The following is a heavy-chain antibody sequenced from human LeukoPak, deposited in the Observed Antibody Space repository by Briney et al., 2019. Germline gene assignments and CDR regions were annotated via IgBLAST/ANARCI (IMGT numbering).Heavy chain of an antibody. V-gene: IGHV3-30*03. D-gene: IGHD1-1*01. J-gene: IGHJ4*02. CDR1: EFTFSSYG. CDR2: ISYDGSNK. Sequence: GGSLRLSCAASEFTFSSYGMHWVRQAPGTGLEWVAVISYDGSNKYYADSVKGRFTISRDNSKNTLYLQMNSLRAEDTAVYYCARGNWYGYWGQGTLVTVSS. CDR3: ARGNWYGY.